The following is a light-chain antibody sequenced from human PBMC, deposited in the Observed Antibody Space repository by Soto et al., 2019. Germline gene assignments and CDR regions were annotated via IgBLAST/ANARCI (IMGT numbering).Light chain of an antibody. V-gene: IGKV3-20*01. Sequence: EMVLTQSPGTLYLSPGERATLSCRARQSVSSNYLAWYQQKRGQAPRLLIYGASSRATGIPTRFSGSGSGTDFTLTISRLEPEDLAVYYCQQYDTSPRTFGQGTKVEI. CDR3: QQYDTSPRT. CDR1: QSVSSNY. J-gene: IGKJ1*01. CDR2: GAS.